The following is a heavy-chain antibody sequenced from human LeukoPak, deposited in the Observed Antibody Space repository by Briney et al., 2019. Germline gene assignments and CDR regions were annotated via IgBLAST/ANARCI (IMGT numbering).Heavy chain of an antibody. Sequence: PGGSLRLSCAASGFTFISYAMLWFRHAPGKGLEWLAFMRPDGRDIFYARSLKCRFTISRDNGKKTLFLQMNSLSVTDTAVYYCAKDDYYFASANGGQGALVTVSP. CDR2: MRPDGRDI. J-gene: IGHJ4*02. D-gene: IGHD2/OR15-2a*01. CDR1: GFTFISYA. V-gene: IGHV3-30*02. CDR3: AKDDYYFASAN.